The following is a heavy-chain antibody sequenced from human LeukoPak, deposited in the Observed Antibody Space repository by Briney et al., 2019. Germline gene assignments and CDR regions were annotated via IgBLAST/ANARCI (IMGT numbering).Heavy chain of an antibody. J-gene: IGHJ6*03. D-gene: IGHD5-18*01. CDR1: GGTFSSYA. Sequence: GASVKVSCKASGGTFSSYAISWVRQAPGQGLEWVGGIIPIFGTANYAQKFQGRVTITADESTSTAYMELSSLRSEDTAVYYCARAYSVDTAMVSDWGSQEYYYYYYYMDVWGKGTTVTISS. CDR2: IIPIFGTA. V-gene: IGHV1-69*13. CDR3: ARAYSVDTAMVSDWGSQEYYYYYYYMDV.